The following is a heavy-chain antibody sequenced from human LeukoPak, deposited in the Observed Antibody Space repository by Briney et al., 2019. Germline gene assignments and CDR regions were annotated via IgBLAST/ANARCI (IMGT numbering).Heavy chain of an antibody. D-gene: IGHD1-26*01. CDR1: VGTFTIYA. CDR2: IIPILGIA. V-gene: IGHV1-69*04. J-gene: IGHJ4*02. Sequence: SVTVSCTASVGTFTIYAISWVRQAPGQGLEWMGRIIPILGIANYAQKFQGRVTITADKSTSTAYMELSSLRSEDTAVYYCARDLGGSYYAYWGQGTLVTVSS. CDR3: ARDLGGSYYAY.